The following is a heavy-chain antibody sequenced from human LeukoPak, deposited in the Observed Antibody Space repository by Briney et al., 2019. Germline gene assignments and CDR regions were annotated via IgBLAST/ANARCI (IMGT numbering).Heavy chain of an antibody. D-gene: IGHD3-16*02. CDR1: GFTFSSYG. J-gene: IGHJ4*02. CDR3: ARDDDYVWGSYREVPYYFDY. CDR2: ISSSSSYI. V-gene: IGHV3-21*01. Sequence: GGSLRLSCAASGFTFSSYGMSWVRQAPGKGLEWVSSISSSSSYIYYADSVKGRFTISRDNAKNSLYLQMNSLRAEDTAVYYCARDDDYVWGSYREVPYYFDYWGQGTLVTVSS.